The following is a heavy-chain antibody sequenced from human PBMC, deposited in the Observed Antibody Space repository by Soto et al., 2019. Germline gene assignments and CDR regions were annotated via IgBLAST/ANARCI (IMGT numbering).Heavy chain of an antibody. CDR1: GFTFSSYG. CDR3: AKDLYLFSSSSYGLYV. J-gene: IGHJ6*02. V-gene: IGHV3-30*18. CDR2: ISYDGSNK. Sequence: QVQLVESGGGVVQPGRSLRLSCAASGFTFSSYGMHWVRQAPGKGLEWVAVISYDGSNKYYADSVKGRFTISRDSSKKTLYLQMNSLRAEDTAVYYCAKDLYLFSSSSYGLYVWGQGTTVTVSS. D-gene: IGHD6-6*01.